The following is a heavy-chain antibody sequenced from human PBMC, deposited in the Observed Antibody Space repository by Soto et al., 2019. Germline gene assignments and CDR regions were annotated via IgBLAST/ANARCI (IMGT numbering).Heavy chain of an antibody. J-gene: IGHJ6*02. CDR2: IGTAGDT. CDR3: ARGSVASMDV. V-gene: IGHV3-13*01. CDR1: GFTFSRYD. Sequence: GGSLRLSCAASGFTFSRYDMHWVRQATGKGLEWVSGIGTAGDTYYAGSVKGRFTISRENDKNSLYLQMSSLRAGDTAVYYCARGSVASMDVWGQGTTVTVSS. D-gene: IGHD2-21*01.